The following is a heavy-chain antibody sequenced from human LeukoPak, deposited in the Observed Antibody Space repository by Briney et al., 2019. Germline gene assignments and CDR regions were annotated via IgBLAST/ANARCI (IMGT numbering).Heavy chain of an antibody. CDR1: GGSISSSSYY. CDR3: ARHGAARPALYRGYSGYDPFLDY. J-gene: IGHJ4*02. D-gene: IGHD5-12*01. V-gene: IGHV4-39*07. Sequence: KSSETLSLTCTVSGGSISSSSYYWGWIRQPPGKGLEWIGSIYYSGSTYYNPSLKSRVTISVDTSKNQFSLKLSSVTAADTAVYYCARHGAARPALYRGYSGYDPFLDYWGQGTLVTVSS. CDR2: IYYSGST.